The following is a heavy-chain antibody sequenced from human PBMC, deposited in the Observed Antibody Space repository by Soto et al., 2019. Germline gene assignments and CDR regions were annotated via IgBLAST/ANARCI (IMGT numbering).Heavy chain of an antibody. J-gene: IGHJ4*02. Sequence: ASVKVSCKASGYTFTGYYLHWVRQVPGQGLEWMGWLNSNSGVTKIAQKFQGWVTMTRDTSISTVYLQLSRPRSDDTAVYYCARDAVTVATSYFDSWGQGTLVTVSS. D-gene: IGHD4-17*01. CDR1: GYTFTGYY. CDR2: LNSNSGVT. V-gene: IGHV1-2*04. CDR3: ARDAVTVATSYFDS.